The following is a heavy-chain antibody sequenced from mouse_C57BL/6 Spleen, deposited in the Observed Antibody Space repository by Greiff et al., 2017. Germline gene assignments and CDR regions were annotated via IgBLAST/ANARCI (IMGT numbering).Heavy chain of an antibody. CDR2: IYPRDGST. CDR1: GYTFTSYD. CDR3: ARDGSSSGFDY. Sequence: LEESGPELVKPGASVKLSCKASGYTFTSYDINWVKQRPGQGLEWIGWIYPRDGSTKYNEKFKGKATLTVDTSSSTAYMELHSLTSEDSAVFFCARDGSSSGFDYWGQGTTLTVSS. V-gene: IGHV1-85*01. D-gene: IGHD1-1*01. J-gene: IGHJ2*01.